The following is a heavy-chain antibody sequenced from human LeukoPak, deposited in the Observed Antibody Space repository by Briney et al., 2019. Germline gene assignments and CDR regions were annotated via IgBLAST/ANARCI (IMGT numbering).Heavy chain of an antibody. CDR3: ARVERWASSNYDY. CDR2: INHSGST. V-gene: IGHV4-34*01. D-gene: IGHD4-11*01. CDR1: GGSFSGYC. J-gene: IGHJ4*02. Sequence: SETLSLTCAVYGGSFSGYCWSWIRQPPGKGLEWIGEINHSGSTNYNPSLKSRVTISVDTSKNQFSLKLSSVTAADTAVYYCARVERWASSNYDYWGQGTLVTVSS.